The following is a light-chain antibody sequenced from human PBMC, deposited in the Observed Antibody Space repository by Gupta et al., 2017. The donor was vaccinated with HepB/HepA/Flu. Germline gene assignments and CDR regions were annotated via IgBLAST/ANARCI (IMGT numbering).Light chain of an antibody. J-gene: IGLJ2*01. CDR1: SSNIENNY. Sequence: QSVLTQPPSVSGAPGQNVTISSSGTSSNIENNYVSWYQQLPGAAPKLLIHTNDARPSGIPDRFSGSKSGTSATLGIAGLQTGDEADYYCGTWDDTLSHVVFGGGTKLTVL. CDR2: TND. CDR3: GTWDDTLSHVV. V-gene: IGLV1-51*02.